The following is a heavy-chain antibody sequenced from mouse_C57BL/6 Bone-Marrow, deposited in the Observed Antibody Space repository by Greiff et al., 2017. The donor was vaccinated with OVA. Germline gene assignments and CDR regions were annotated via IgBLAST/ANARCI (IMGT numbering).Heavy chain of an antibody. CDR3: ERKSRPRDN. CDR2: IHPNSGST. J-gene: IGHJ2*01. V-gene: IGHV1-64*01. CDR1: GFTFTSYW. Sequence: HVQLQPPWAELVKPGASVKLSCKASGFTFTSYWMHWVKQRPGQGLEWIGMIHPNSGSTNYNEKFKSKATLTVDNSSSTAYMQHRSQTSEEKAVYYSERKSRPRDNWGKGTTLTVSS. D-gene: IGHD1-1*01.